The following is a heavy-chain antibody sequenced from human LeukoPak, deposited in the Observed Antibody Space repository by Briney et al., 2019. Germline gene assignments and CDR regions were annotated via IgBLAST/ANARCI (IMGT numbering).Heavy chain of an antibody. CDR3: ARGRRSKFRQPQVYWYFDL. Sequence: SETLSLTCAVYGGSFSGYYWSWIRQPPGKGLEWIGEINHSGSTNYNPSLKSRVTISVDTSKNQFSLKLSSVTAADTAVYYCARGRRSKFRQPQVYWYFDLWGRGTLVTVSS. D-gene: IGHD3-10*01. V-gene: IGHV4-34*01. CDR1: GGSFSGYY. CDR2: INHSGST. J-gene: IGHJ2*01.